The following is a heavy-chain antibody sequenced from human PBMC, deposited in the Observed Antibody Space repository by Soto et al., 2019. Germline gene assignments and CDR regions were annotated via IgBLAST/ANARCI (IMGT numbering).Heavy chain of an antibody. Sequence: SETLSLTCTVSGGSISTSGYSWGWTRQPPGKGLEWIGSIHYSGGTYYNPSLKSRVSMSVDTSKNQFSLKLSSVTAADTAVYYCARHRAAISWFDPWGQGTLVTVSS. CDR2: IHYSGGT. D-gene: IGHD6-25*01. J-gene: IGHJ5*02. V-gene: IGHV4-39*01. CDR3: ARHRAAISWFDP. CDR1: GGSISTSGYS.